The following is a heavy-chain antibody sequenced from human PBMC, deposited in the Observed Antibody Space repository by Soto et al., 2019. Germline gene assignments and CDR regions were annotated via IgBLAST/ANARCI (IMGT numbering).Heavy chain of an antibody. CDR1: GGSISSGGYS. V-gene: IGHV4-30-2*01. D-gene: IGHD4-17*01. Sequence: QLQLQESGSGLVKPSQTLSLTCAVSGGSISSGGYSWSWIRQPPGQGLEWIGYIYHSGYTYCNPSLQSRATISVDRSKNQFSLKLSSVTAADTAVYYCARAHYGDYGYGMDVWGQGTTVTVSS. CDR2: IYHSGYT. J-gene: IGHJ6*02. CDR3: ARAHYGDYGYGMDV.